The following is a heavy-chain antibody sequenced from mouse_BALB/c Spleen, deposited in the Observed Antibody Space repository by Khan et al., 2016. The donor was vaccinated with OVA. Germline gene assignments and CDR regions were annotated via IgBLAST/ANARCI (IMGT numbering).Heavy chain of an antibody. CDR3: ARSPYGNFAY. D-gene: IGHD2-1*01. Sequence: EVQRVESGGGLVKPGGSLKLSCAASGFTFSTYAMSWVRQTPEKRLEWVATISSDGGYTYYPDSVKGRFIISRDNARNTLYLQMSSLRSDDTAMYYCARSPYGNFAYWGQGTLVTVSA. CDR2: ISSDGGYT. J-gene: IGHJ3*01. CDR1: GFTFSTYA. V-gene: IGHV5-9-3*01.